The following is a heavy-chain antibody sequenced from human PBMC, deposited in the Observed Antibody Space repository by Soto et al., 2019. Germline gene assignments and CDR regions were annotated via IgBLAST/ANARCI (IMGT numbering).Heavy chain of an antibody. V-gene: IGHV4-30-2*01. D-gene: IGHD2-2*01. J-gene: IGHJ5*02. Sequence: SETLSLTCAVSGGSISSGGYSWSWIRQPRGKGLEWIGYIYHSGSTYYNPSLKSRVTISVDRSKNQFSLKLSSVTAADTAVYNCPRVPDRGGQETRVTVSS. CDR1: GGSISSGGYS. CDR2: IYHSGST. CDR3: PRVPDR.